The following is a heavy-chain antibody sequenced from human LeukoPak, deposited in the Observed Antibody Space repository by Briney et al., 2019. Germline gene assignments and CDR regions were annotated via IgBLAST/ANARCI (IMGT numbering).Heavy chain of an antibody. J-gene: IGHJ3*02. CDR3: ARVLAGGAFDI. Sequence: ASVKVSCKASGYTFTTYDINWVRQATGQGLEWLGYLNPNSGDTGYAQKFQGRVTMTRSTSISTAYMELSSLRSEATAMYYCARVLAGGAFDIWGQGTMVTVSS. CDR2: LNPNSGDT. D-gene: IGHD7-27*01. CDR1: GYTFTTYD. V-gene: IGHV1-8*01.